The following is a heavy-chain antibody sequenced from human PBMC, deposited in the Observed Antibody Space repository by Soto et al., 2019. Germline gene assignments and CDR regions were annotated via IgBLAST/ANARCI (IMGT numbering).Heavy chain of an antibody. V-gene: IGHV1-18*01. CDR2: ISPYNYNI. CDR3: ARDAYSSSAPPDY. D-gene: IGHD6-6*01. J-gene: IGHJ4*02. Sequence: ASVKVSCKAFGDTFTSSGISWVRQAPGQGLEWMGWISPYNYNINYAQSFQGRVIMTTDTSTNTVFMELRSLTSADTAIYYCARDAYSSSAPPDYWGQGTLVTVSS. CDR1: GDTFTSSG.